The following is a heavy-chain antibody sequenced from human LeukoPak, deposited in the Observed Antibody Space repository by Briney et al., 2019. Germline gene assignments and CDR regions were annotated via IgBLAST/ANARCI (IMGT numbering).Heavy chain of an antibody. V-gene: IGHV3-23*01. D-gene: IGHD3-10*01. CDR1: GFTFSSYA. Sequence: PGGSLRLSCAASGFTFSSYAMSWVRQAPGKGLEWVSAISGSGGSTYYADSVKGRFTISRDNAKNSLYLQMNSLRVEDTAVYYCARPGRSVTQGYWGQGTLVTVSS. J-gene: IGHJ4*02. CDR2: ISGSGGST. CDR3: ARPGRSVTQGY.